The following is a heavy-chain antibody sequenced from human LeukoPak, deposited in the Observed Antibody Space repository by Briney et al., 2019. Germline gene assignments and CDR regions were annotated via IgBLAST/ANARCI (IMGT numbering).Heavy chain of an antibody. D-gene: IGHD1-26*01. V-gene: IGHV3-30*04. Sequence: GRSLRLSCAASGFTFSSYAMHWVRQAPDKGLEWVAVISYDGSNKYYADSVKGRFTISRDNSKNTLYLQMNSLRAEDTAVYYCARGVDSGSSLDHWSQGTLVTVSS. CDR1: GFTFSSYA. CDR3: ARGVDSGSSLDH. CDR2: ISYDGSNK. J-gene: IGHJ4*02.